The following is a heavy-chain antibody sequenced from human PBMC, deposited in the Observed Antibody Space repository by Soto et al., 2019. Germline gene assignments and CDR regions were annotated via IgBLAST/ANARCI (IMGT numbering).Heavy chain of an antibody. Sequence: QPQLQESGPGLVKPSETLSLTCTVSGASIISTSYFWGWIRQPSGKGLEWIGTISYSGSTFYNPSLQPPLTLSLAASKNQFSLKLTSVPAAYSAVYYCAALLGHCTRGTCFFRCFDPWGQGTLVTVSS. D-gene: IGHD2-8*02. CDR1: GASIISTSYF. CDR3: AALLGHCTRGTCFFRCFDP. CDR2: ISYSGST. J-gene: IGHJ5*02. V-gene: IGHV4-39*01.